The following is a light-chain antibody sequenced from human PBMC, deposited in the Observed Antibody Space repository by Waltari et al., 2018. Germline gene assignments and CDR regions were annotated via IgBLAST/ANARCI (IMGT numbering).Light chain of an antibody. CDR3: QQRYSWPRT. V-gene: IGKV3-11*01. J-gene: IGKJ1*01. CDR1: QNIGYE. Sequence: EVVLTQSPAILSLSPGDRATLSCRPSQNIGYEVKWYQQKPGQAPTLVIYDTFNRATGVPARFSGSGSGTDFTLTISSLEPEDSAVYYCQQRYSWPRTFGQGTKVEIK. CDR2: DTF.